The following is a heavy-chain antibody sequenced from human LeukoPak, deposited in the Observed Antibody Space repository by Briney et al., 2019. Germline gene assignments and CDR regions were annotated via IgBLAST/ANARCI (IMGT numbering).Heavy chain of an antibody. CDR1: GFTFSNYA. V-gene: IGHV3-23*01. D-gene: IGHD6-25*01. J-gene: IGHJ4*02. CDR2: ISGSGAST. CDR3: APDLRGSASSLDD. Sequence: PGGSLRLSCAASGFTFSNYAMSWVRQAPGKGLEWASLISGSGASTYYPDSVKGRFTISRDNSKNTLSLQMNSLRAEDTAVYYCAPDLRGSASSLDDWGQGTLVTVSS.